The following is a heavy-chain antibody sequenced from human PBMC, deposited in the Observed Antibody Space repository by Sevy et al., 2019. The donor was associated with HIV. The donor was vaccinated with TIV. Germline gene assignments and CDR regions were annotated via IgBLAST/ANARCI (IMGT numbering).Heavy chain of an antibody. Sequence: GGSLRLSCAASGFSFSDAWVRWVRQAPGKGLEWVGRVRSKGDGGTTEYAAPVKGRFTIARDDSKDMLYLQMKSLKTDDIGVYYCTTEGADWGQGTLVTVSS. CDR3: TTEGAD. V-gene: IGHV3-15*01. J-gene: IGHJ1*01. CDR2: VRSKGDGGTT. CDR1: GFSFSDAW.